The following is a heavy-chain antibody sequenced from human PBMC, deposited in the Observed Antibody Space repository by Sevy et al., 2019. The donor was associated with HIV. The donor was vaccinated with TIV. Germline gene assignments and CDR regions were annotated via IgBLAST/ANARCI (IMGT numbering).Heavy chain of an antibody. V-gene: IGHV1-24*01. D-gene: IGHD3-3*01. CDR3: ATLDFWSDHPFYGTDV. J-gene: IGHJ6*02. CDR1: RYSLSEIS. Sequence: ASVKVSCKVSRYSLSEISMHWVRQAPGKGLEWMGGFDPEDGETIYAQKFQARVTMTEDTSTDTAYMELRRLTSEDTAVYYCATLDFWSDHPFYGTDVWGQGTTVTVSS. CDR2: FDPEDGET.